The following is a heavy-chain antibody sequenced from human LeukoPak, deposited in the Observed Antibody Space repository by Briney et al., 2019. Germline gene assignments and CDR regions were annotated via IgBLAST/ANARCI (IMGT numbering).Heavy chain of an antibody. V-gene: IGHV4-38-2*02. Sequence: SETLSLTCTVSGYSISSGYYWGWIRQPPGKGLEWIGNIYHSGSTYYNPSLKSRVTISVDTSKNQFSLKLSSVTAADTAVYYCARHIGGRYYYYYMDVWGKGTTVTISS. J-gene: IGHJ6*03. D-gene: IGHD2-21*01. CDR3: ARHIGGRYYYYYMDV. CDR2: IYHSGST. CDR1: GYSISSGYY.